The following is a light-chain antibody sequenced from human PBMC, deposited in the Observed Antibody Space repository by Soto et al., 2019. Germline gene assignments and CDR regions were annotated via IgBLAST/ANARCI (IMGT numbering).Light chain of an antibody. CDR3: QQSFSTPRT. V-gene: IGKV1-39*01. CDR2: GAS. CDR1: QTISTY. Sequence: DIQVTQSPSPLSASVGDIVTITCRAIQTISTYLNWYQQKPGKAPKLLIYGASSLQSGVPSRFSGSGSGTDFTLTISSLQPEDFGTYYCQQSFSTPRTFGQGTKVDIK. J-gene: IGKJ1*01.